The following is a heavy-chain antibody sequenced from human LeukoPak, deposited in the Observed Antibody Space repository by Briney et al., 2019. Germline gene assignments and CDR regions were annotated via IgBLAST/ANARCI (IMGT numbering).Heavy chain of an antibody. CDR3: ARDWDSRNDYFDP. CDR2: TSAHNDDT. D-gene: IGHD1-1*01. CDR1: GYTFTSYG. Sequence: GASVKVSCKASGYTFTSYGISWVRQPPGQGLEWMGWTSAHNDDTNYAETLQGRLTMTTDISTSTAYMELTSLRSDDTAVYYCARDWDSRNDYFDPWGQGTLVTVSS. J-gene: IGHJ4*02. V-gene: IGHV1-18*01.